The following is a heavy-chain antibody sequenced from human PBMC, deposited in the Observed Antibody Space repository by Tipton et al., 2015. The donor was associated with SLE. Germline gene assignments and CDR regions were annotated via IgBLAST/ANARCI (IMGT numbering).Heavy chain of an antibody. CDR3: ARSTDQNWFDP. CDR2: IYYGGGT. V-gene: IGHV4-31*02. D-gene: IGHD2-2*01. CDR1: GGSISSGSYY. J-gene: IGHJ5*02. Sequence: LRLSCTVSGGSISSGSYYWSWIRQPPGKGLEWIGNIYYGGGTYYNPSLESRVTISLDTSKNQFSLKLNSVTAADTAVYYCARSTDQNWFDPWGQGTLVTVSS.